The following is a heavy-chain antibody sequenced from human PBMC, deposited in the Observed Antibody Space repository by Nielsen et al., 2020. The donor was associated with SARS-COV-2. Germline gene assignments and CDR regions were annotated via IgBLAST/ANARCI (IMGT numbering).Heavy chain of an antibody. CDR1: GFTFSSYW. CDR2: ISGSSSYT. D-gene: IGHD3-16*01. CDR3: ARLGPTDWYFDL. Sequence: GESLKISCAASGFTFSSYWMSWVRQAPGKGLEWVSYISGSSSYTNYTDSVKGRFTISRDNAKNSLYLQMNSLSAEDTAVYYCARLGPTDWYFDLWGRGTLVNVFS. V-gene: IGHV3-11*03. J-gene: IGHJ2*01.